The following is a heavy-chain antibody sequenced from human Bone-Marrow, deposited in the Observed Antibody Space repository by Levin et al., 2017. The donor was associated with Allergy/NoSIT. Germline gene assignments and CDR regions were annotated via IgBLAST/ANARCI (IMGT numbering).Heavy chain of an antibody. CDR2: IIPMFGNP. D-gene: IGHD2/OR15-2a*01. CDR1: GGTVTSYA. CDR3: AASDMFYSESTGFPSMHWALDI. V-gene: IGHV1-69*13. Sequence: SVKVSCKASGGTVTSYAFSWVRQAPAQGLEWMGGIIPMFGNPNYAQKFQDRVTITADDSTDTGYMELSNLRSDDTAVYYCAASDMFYSESTGFPSMHWALDIWGQGTLVTVSS. J-gene: IGHJ3*02.